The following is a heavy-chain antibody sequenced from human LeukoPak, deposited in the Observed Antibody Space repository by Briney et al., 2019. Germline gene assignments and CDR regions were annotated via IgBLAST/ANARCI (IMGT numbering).Heavy chain of an antibody. CDR2: IYYSGST. Sequence: SETLSLTCTVSGGSISSSSYYWSWIRQPPGKGLEWIGYIYYSGSTNYNPSLKSRVTISVDTSKNQFSLKLSSVTAADTAVYYCARAACSSTSCYRSPFDYWGQGTLVTVSS. CDR1: GGSISSSSYY. J-gene: IGHJ4*02. V-gene: IGHV4-61*01. D-gene: IGHD2-2*02. CDR3: ARAACSSTSCYRSPFDY.